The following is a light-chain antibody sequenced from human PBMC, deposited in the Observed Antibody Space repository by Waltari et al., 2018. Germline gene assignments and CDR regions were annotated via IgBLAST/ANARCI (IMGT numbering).Light chain of an antibody. CDR2: EGS. J-gene: IGLJ3*02. CDR3: CSYAGSSTSV. Sequence: QSALTQPASVSGSPGQSITISCTGTSIDVGSYNLFAWYQQHPGKAPQLMIYEGSKRPSGVSNRFSCSKSGNTASLTISGLQAEDEADYYCCSYAGSSTSVFGGGTKLTVL. V-gene: IGLV2-23*01. CDR1: SIDVGSYNL.